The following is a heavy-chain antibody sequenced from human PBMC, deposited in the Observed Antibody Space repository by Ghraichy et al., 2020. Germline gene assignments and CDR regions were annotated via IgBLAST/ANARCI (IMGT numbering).Heavy chain of an antibody. Sequence: GGSLRLSCEASGFTFSRFSMHWVRQAPGKGLEWVAIISSSSEIKYYADSVKGRFTISRDNSKNTLYLEMSSLRPDDTSVYYCAKDWQWLVDYWGQGTPVTVSP. CDR3: AKDWQWLVDY. J-gene: IGHJ4*02. CDR2: ISSSSEIK. D-gene: IGHD6-19*01. CDR1: GFTFSRFS. V-gene: IGHV3-30*04.